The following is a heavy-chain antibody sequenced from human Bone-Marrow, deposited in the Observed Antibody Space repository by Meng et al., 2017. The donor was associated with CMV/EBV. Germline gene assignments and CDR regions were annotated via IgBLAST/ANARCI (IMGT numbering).Heavy chain of an antibody. CDR3: ARGALNLALYNWFDP. Sequence: GGSLRLSCAASGFTFSSYEMNWVRQAPGKGLEWVSYISSSSSYIYYADSVKGRFTISRDNAKNSLYLQMNSLRAEDTAVYYCARGALNLALYNWFDPWGQGTLVTVSS. CDR2: ISSSSSYI. D-gene: IGHD3-9*01. CDR1: GFTFSSYE. V-gene: IGHV3-21*05. J-gene: IGHJ5*02.